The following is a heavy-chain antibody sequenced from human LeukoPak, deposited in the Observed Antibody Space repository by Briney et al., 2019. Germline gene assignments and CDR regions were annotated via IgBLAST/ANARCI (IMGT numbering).Heavy chain of an antibody. J-gene: IGHJ5*02. CDR3: ARLASTSFDP. CDR1: GGTFSSYA. CDR2: ISAYNGNT. D-gene: IGHD3-3*02. Sequence: WASVTVSCKASGGTFSSYAISWVRQAPGQGLEWMGWISAYNGNTNYAQKLQGRVTMTTDTSTSTAYMELRSLRSDDTAVYYCARLASTSFDPWGQGTLVTVSS. V-gene: IGHV1-18*01.